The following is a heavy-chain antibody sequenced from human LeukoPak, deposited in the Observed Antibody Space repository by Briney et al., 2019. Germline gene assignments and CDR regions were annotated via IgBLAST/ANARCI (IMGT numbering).Heavy chain of an antibody. CDR3: AIRGYYDTTYAYDYRAMDV. J-gene: IGHJ6*02. V-gene: IGHV3-48*02. D-gene: IGHD3-22*01. CDR1: GINFSGYS. Sequence: TGGSLRLSCAASGINFSGYSMHWVRQAPGKGLEWVSYISGSSRTIYYADSVKGRFTISRDNAKNSLHLQINSLRDEDTAVYYCAIRGYYDTTYAYDYRAMDVWGQGTAVTVSS. CDR2: ISGSSRTI.